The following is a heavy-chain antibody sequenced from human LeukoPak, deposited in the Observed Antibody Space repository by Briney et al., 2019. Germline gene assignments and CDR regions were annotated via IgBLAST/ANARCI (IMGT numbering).Heavy chain of an antibody. D-gene: IGHD4-17*01. Sequence: GGSLRLSCAASGFSFSSYAMSWVRHAPGKGLEWVSVISGRGDTTNYADSAKGRFTISRDNSKNTLYLHLNSLRVEDTAVYFCAKHRENFGDSCPDDYWGQGTLVTVSS. CDR3: AKHRENFGDSCPDDY. CDR2: ISGRGDTT. V-gene: IGHV3-23*01. CDR1: GFSFSSYA. J-gene: IGHJ4*02.